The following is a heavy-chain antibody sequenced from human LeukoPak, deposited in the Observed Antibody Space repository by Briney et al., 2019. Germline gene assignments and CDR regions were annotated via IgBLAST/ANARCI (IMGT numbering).Heavy chain of an antibody. D-gene: IGHD6-6*01. Sequence: SETLSLTCTVSGGSISSFYWSWIRQPPGKGLEWIGYIYCSGSTNYNPSLKSRVTISVDTSKNQFSLKLNSVTAADTAVYYCARGEYSSSSVWFDPWGQGTLVTVSS. V-gene: IGHV4-59*12. CDR1: GGSISSFY. J-gene: IGHJ5*02. CDR2: IYCSGST. CDR3: ARGEYSSSSVWFDP.